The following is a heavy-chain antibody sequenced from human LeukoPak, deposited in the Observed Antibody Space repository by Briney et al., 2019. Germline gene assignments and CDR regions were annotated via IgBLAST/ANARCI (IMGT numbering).Heavy chain of an antibody. J-gene: IGHJ6*03. V-gene: IGHV1-2*02. CDR1: GYTFTGYY. D-gene: IGHD3/OR15-3a*01. Sequence: GASVKVSCKASGYTFTGYYMHWVRQAPGQGLEWMGWINPNSGGTNYAQKFQGRVTMTRDTSISTAYMELSRLRSDDTAVYYCAGVTRWTTTISPWLSYYYMDVWGKGTTVTISS. CDR3: AGVTRWTTTISPWLSYYYMDV. CDR2: INPNSGGT.